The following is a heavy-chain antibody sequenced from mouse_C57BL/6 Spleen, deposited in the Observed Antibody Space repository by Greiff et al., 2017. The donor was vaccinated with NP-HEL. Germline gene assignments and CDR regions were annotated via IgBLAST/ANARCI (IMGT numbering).Heavy chain of an antibody. D-gene: IGHD2-2*01. V-gene: IGHV1-54*01. CDR2: INPGSGGT. CDR3: ARAWLPRCAY. J-gene: IGHJ3*01. Sequence: QVQLKESGAELVRPGTSVKVSCKASGYAFTNYLIEWVKQRPGQGLEWIGVINPGSGGTNYNEKFKGKATLTADKSSSTAYMQLSSLTSEDSAVYVWARAWLPRCAYWGQGTLVTVSA. CDR1: GYAFTNYL.